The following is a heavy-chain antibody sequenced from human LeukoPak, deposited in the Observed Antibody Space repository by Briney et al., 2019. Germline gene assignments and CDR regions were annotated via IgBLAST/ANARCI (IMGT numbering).Heavy chain of an antibody. Sequence: SETLSLTCSVSGGSITSSYWNWIRQAPGKGLEWIGYIFNSGTTQYNPSLKSRVAISVDTSKNQFSLKPSSVTAANTAVYYCARAGIVDAFDVWGQGTMVTVSS. CDR3: ARAGIVDAFDV. CDR2: IFNSGTT. V-gene: IGHV4-59*01. CDR1: GGSITSSY. D-gene: IGHD2-15*01. J-gene: IGHJ3*01.